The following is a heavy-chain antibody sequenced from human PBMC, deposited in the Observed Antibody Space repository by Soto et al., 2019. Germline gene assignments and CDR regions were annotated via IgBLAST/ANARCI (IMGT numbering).Heavy chain of an antibody. D-gene: IGHD2-15*01. V-gene: IGHV4-39*01. J-gene: IGHJ4*02. CDR2: IYYSGCT. Sequence: QLQLQESGPGLVKPSETLSLTCTVSGGSISSSSYYWGWIRQPPGKGLEWIGSIYYSGCTYYNPSLKSLVTISVDTSKNHFALKLSSVPAADTAVYYCARHTPAISISDHWGQGTLVTVSS. CDR1: GGSISSSSYY. CDR3: ARHTPAISISDH.